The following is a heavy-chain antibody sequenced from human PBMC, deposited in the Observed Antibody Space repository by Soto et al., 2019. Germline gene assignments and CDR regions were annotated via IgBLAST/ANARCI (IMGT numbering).Heavy chain of an antibody. Sequence: GGSLRLSCVGSEFTFSNYEMNWVRQAPGKGLEWVSYISYTGSTIYYADSVRGRFTISRDNSKNSLYLQMNSLRAEDTAVYYCARGLRNYYDRSGLHYWGQRTLVTVSS. J-gene: IGHJ4*02. CDR2: ISYTGSTI. D-gene: IGHD3-22*01. CDR1: EFTFSNYE. CDR3: ARGLRNYYDRSGLHY. V-gene: IGHV3-48*03.